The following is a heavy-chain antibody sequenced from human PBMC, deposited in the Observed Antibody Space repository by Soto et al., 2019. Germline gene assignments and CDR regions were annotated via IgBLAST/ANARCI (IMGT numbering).Heavy chain of an antibody. D-gene: IGHD4-17*01. Sequence: QVHLVQSGAEVKKPGASVKVSCQGSGYAFTTYGITWVRQAPGQGLEWMGWISAHNGNTNYAQKLQGRVTVTRDTSTSTAYMELSGLRYDDTAVYYCPRGTYGDYWGHGALVTVSS. CDR1: GYAFTTYG. CDR3: PRGTYGDY. J-gene: IGHJ4*01. V-gene: IGHV1-18*01. CDR2: ISAHNGNT.